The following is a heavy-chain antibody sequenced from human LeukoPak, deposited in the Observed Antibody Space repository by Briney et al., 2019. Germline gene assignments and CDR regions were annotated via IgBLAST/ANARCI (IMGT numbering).Heavy chain of an antibody. V-gene: IGHV4-4*08. CDR2: IYTSGST. Sequence: GTLRLSCAASGFTFNKYTMNWVRQPPGKGLEWIGRIYTSGSTNYNPSLKSRVTISVDTSKNQFSLKLSSVTAADTAVYYCARVEMATIDYWGQGTLVTVSS. D-gene: IGHD5-24*01. CDR1: GFTFNKYT. J-gene: IGHJ4*02. CDR3: ARVEMATIDY.